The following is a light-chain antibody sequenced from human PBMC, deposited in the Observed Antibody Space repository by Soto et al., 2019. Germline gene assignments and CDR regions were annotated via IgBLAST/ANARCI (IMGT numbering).Light chain of an antibody. CDR1: SGHSSYA. Sequence: QAVVTQSHSASASLGASVKLICTLTSGHSSYAIAWHQQQPEKGPRYLMKVNSDGSHDKGDGIPDRFSGSSSGAERYLSISSLQSEDEGDYYCQTWGTGNWVFGGGTKLTVL. J-gene: IGLJ3*02. V-gene: IGLV4-69*01. CDR2: VNSDGSH. CDR3: QTWGTGNWV.